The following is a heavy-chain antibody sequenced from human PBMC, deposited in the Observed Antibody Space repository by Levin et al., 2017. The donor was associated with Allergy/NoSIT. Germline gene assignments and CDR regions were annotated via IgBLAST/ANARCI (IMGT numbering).Heavy chain of an antibody. CDR3: ARDDGDQFDAFDI. CDR2: INPNSGGT. Sequence: PSASVKVSCKASGYTFTGYYMHWVRQAPGQGLEWMGWINPNSGGTHYAQKFQGRVTMTRDTSISTAYMELSSLRSDDTAVYYCARDDGDQFDAFDIWGQGTMVTVSS. J-gene: IGHJ3*02. D-gene: IGHD2-2*01. CDR1: GYTFTGYY. V-gene: IGHV1-2*02.